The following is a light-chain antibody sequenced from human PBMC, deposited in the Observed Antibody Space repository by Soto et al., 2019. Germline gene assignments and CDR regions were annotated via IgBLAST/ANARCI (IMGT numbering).Light chain of an antibody. CDR3: QQYGSTPVT. J-gene: IGKJ1*01. Sequence: EIVMTQSPPTLSVSPGERAALSCRASQSIRSNLAWYQQKPGQAPRLLIYGASTRATGIPARFSGSGSGTDFTLTISRLEPEDFAVYYCQQYGSTPVTFGQGTKVDIK. CDR2: GAS. V-gene: IGKV3-20*01. CDR1: QSIRSN.